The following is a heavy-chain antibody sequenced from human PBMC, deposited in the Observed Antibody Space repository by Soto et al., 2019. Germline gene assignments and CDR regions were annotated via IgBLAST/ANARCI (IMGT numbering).Heavy chain of an antibody. Sequence: QVQLVQSGAEVKKPGSSVKVSCKASGGTFSSYAISWVRQAPGQGLEWMGGIIPIFGTANYAQKFQGRVTITADKSTSTAYMELSSLRSEDTAVYYXXXXRFLEWFLRGGMDVWGQGTTVTVSS. CDR1: GGTFSSYA. J-gene: IGHJ6*02. CDR2: IIPIFGTA. CDR3: XXXRFLEWFLRGGMDV. D-gene: IGHD3-3*01. V-gene: IGHV1-69*06.